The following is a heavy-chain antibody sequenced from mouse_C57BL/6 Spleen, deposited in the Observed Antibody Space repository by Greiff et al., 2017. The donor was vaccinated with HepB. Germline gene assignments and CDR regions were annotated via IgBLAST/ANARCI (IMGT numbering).Heavy chain of an antibody. Sequence: QVQLQQPGAELVRPGTSVKLSCKASGYTFTSYWMHWVKQRPGQGLEWIGVIDPSDSYTNYNQKFKGKATLTVDTSSSTAYMQLSSLTSEDSAVYYCARRGQLRLQGFAYWGQGTLVTVSA. CDR1: GYTFTSYW. J-gene: IGHJ3*01. CDR3: ARRGQLRLQGFAY. D-gene: IGHD3-2*02. V-gene: IGHV1-59*01. CDR2: IDPSDSYT.